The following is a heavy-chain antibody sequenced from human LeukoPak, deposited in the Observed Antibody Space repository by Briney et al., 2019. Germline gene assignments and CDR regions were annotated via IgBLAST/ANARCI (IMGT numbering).Heavy chain of an antibody. CDR1: GYTFTSYG. D-gene: IGHD4-17*01. CDR3: ARDLAIGDSYFDY. CDR2: IIPILGIA. J-gene: IGHJ4*02. V-gene: IGHV1-69*04. Sequence: SVKVSCKASGYTFTSYGISWVRQAPGQGLEWMGRIIPILGIANYAQKFQGRVTITADKSTSTAYMELSSLRSEDTAVYYCARDLAIGDSYFDYWGQGTLVTVSS.